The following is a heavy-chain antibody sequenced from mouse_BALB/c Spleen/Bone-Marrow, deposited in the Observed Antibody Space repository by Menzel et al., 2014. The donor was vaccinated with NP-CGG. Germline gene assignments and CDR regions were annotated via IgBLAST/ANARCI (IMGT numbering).Heavy chain of an antibody. V-gene: IGHV14-3*02. J-gene: IGHJ3*01. CDR1: GFNIXDTY. CDR2: IDPANGNT. D-gene: IGHD1-1*01. Sequence: VHVKQSGAELVKPGASVKLSCTASGFNIXDTYMHWVKQRPEQGLEWIGRIDPANGNTKYDPKFQGKATITADTSSNTAYLQLSSLTSEDTAVYYCANYYYGSSPFAYWGQGTLVTVSA. CDR3: ANYYYGSSPFAY.